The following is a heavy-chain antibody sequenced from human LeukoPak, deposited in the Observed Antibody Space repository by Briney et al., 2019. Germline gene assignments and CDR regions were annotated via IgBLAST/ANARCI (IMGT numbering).Heavy chain of an antibody. Sequence: SETLSLTCTVSGDSISTSSYYWGWIRQPPGKGLEWIGSIYYTGSTYYNPSLKSRVTISVDTSKNQFSLKLTSVTAADTAVYSCARRSVRGVTRYWGQGTLVTVSS. J-gene: IGHJ4*02. D-gene: IGHD3-10*01. CDR3: ARRSVRGVTRY. CDR1: GDSISTSSYY. CDR2: IYYTGST. V-gene: IGHV4-39*07.